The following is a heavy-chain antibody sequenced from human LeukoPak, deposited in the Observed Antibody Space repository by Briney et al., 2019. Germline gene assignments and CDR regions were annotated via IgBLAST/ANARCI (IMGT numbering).Heavy chain of an antibody. D-gene: IGHD1-26*01. CDR1: GFTFSSYA. J-gene: IGHJ4*02. CDR2: ISYDGSNK. V-gene: IGHV3-30-3*01. CDR3: ARESTTGPIDY. Sequence: GGSLRLSCAASGFTFSSYAMHWVRQAPGKGLEWVAVISYDGSNKYYADSVKGQFTISRDNSKNTLYLQMNSLRAEDTAVYYCARESTTGPIDYWGQGTLVTVSS.